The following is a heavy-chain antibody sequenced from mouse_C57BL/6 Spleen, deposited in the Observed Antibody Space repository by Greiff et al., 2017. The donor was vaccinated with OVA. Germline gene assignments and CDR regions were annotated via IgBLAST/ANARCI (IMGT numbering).Heavy chain of an antibody. CDR2: INPGSGGT. V-gene: IGHV1-54*01. Sequence: VQRVESGAELVRPGTSVKVSCKASGYAFTNYLIEWVKQRPGQGLEWIGVINPGSGGTNYNEKFKGKATLTADKSSSTAYMQLSSLTSEDSAVYFCARSSYDYDPWFAYWGQGTLVTVSA. CDR3: ARSSYDYDPWFAY. CDR1: GYAFTNYL. D-gene: IGHD2-4*01. J-gene: IGHJ3*01.